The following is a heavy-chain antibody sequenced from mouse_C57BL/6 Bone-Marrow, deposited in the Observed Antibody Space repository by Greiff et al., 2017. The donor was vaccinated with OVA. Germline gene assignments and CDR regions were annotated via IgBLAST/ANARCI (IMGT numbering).Heavy chain of an antibody. V-gene: IGHV3-6*01. CDR2: ISYDGSN. CDR1: GYSITSCYY. D-gene: IGHD1-1*01. CDR3: ARWYYGSSLYYFDY. Sequence: EVQLQESGPGLVKPSQSLSLTCSVSGYSITSCYYWNWIRQSPGNKLEWMGYISYDGSNNYNPSLKNRISITRDTSKNQFFLKLNSVTTEDTATYYCARWYYGSSLYYFDYWGQGTTLTVSS. J-gene: IGHJ2*01.